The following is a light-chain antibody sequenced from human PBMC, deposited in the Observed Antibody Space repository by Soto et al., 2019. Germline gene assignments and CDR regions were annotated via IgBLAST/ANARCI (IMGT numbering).Light chain of an antibody. Sequence: ESVLTQSPATLSLSPGDRATLPCRASQSITNSLAWYRHQPGQPPRLLIYDASKRATGIPARFIGSGSGTHFTLTISSLEPEDFGLYYCQQRSNWPSVTFGGGTKVDIK. CDR2: DAS. CDR1: QSITNS. J-gene: IGKJ4*01. V-gene: IGKV3-11*01. CDR3: QQRSNWPSVT.